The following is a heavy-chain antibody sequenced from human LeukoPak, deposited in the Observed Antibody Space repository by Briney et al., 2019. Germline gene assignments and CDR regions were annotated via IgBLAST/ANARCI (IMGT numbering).Heavy chain of an antibody. J-gene: IGHJ4*02. CDR3: ARGDIAARLQT. CDR1: GGSFSGYY. D-gene: IGHD6-6*01. V-gene: IGHV4-34*01. Sequence: SETLSLTCAVYGGSFSGYYLSWIRQPPGKGLESIGEINHSGSTYYNPSLKSRVTKSVDTSKSQFSLKMTSVTAADTAVYYCARGDIAARLQTWGQGTLVTVSS. CDR2: INHSGST.